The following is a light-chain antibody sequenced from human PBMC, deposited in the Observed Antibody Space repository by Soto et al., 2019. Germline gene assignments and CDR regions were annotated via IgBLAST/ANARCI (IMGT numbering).Light chain of an antibody. V-gene: IGKV3-20*01. CDR3: QQYGSSSWT. J-gene: IGKJ1*01. CDR2: GAS. Sequence: EIVLTQSPGTLSLSPGERATLSCRASQSFSSSFLAWYQQKPGQAPRLLIYGASSRATGIPDRFSGSGSGTDFSLTISRLEPEDFAVYYCQQYGSSSWTFGQVTKVEIK. CDR1: QSFSSSF.